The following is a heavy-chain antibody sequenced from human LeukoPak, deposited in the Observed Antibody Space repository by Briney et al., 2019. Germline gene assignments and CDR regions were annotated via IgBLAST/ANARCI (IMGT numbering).Heavy chain of an antibody. V-gene: IGHV3-64*01. D-gene: IGHD3-16*02. J-gene: IGHJ4*02. CDR3: ARSWVPARSDMITFGGVIVPFDY. Sequence: GGSLRLSCAASGFTFSSYAMHWVRQAPGKGLEYVSAISSNGGSTYYANSVKGRFTISRDNSKNTLYLQMGSLRAEDMAVYYCARSWVPARSDMITFGGVIVPFDYWGQGTLVTVSS. CDR1: GFTFSSYA. CDR2: ISSNGGST.